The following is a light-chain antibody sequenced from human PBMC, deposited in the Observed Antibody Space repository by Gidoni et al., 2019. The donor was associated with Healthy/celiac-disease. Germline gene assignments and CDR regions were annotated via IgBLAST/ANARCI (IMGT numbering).Light chain of an antibody. J-gene: IGKJ1*01. CDR1: QSISSY. Sequence: DIQMTQSPSSLSASVGDRVTITCRASQSISSYLNWYQQKPGKAPKLLIYAASSSRSGVPSRFGSSGAREVFPITISSLQPDDFTNYYYQQSYNTPRTFGRGTKVEIK. CDR3: QQSYNTPRT. CDR2: AAS. V-gene: IGKV1-39*01.